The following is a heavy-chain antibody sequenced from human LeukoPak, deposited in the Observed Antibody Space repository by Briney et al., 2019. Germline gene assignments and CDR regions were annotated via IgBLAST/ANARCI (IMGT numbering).Heavy chain of an antibody. D-gene: IGHD6-19*01. CDR3: ARDSSGWYFTYYYYYYMDV. J-gene: IGHJ6*03. Sequence: GGSLRLSCAASGLTFSRSIMSWVRQTPGKGLEWVSSISSSSVYIHYADLVKGRFTVSRDNAKNSLYLQMNSLRAEDTAVYYCARDSSGWYFTYYYYYYMDVWGKGTTVTVSS. V-gene: IGHV3-21*01. CDR2: ISSSSVYI. CDR1: GLTFSRSI.